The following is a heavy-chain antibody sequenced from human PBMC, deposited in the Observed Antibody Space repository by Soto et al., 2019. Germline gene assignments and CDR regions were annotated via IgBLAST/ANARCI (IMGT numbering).Heavy chain of an antibody. V-gene: IGHV4-59*01. CDR2: IYYSGST. J-gene: IGHJ4*02. CDR1: GGSISSYY. D-gene: IGHD3-3*01. Sequence: PSETLSLTCTVSGGSISSYYWSWIRQSPGKGLEWIGYIYYSGSTNYNPSLKSRVTISVDTSKNQFSLKLSSVTAADTAVYYCARVKYYDFWSGYRIDYWGQGTLVTVSS. CDR3: ARVKYYDFWSGYRIDY.